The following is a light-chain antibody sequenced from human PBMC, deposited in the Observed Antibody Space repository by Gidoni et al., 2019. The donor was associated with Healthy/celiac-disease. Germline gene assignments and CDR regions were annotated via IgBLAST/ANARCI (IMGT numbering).Light chain of an antibody. CDR3: AAWDDSLSGWV. Sequence: QSVLPQPPSASGTPGQRVTISCSGSSSTIGSNYVYWYQQLPGTAPKLLIYRNNQRPSGVPDRFSGSKSGTSASLASSGLRSEDEADYYCAAWDDSLSGWVFGGGTKLTVL. J-gene: IGLJ3*02. CDR1: SSTIGSNY. V-gene: IGLV1-47*01. CDR2: RNN.